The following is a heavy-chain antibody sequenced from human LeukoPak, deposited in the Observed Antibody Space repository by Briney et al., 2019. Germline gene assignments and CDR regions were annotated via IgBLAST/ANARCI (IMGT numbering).Heavy chain of an antibody. D-gene: IGHD6-19*01. CDR2: FDPEDGET. V-gene: IGHV1-24*01. J-gene: IGHJ4*02. CDR1: GYTLTELS. Sequence: ASVKVSCKVSGYTLTELSMHWVRQAPGKGLEWMGGFDPEDGETIYARKFQGRVTMTEDTSTDTAYMELSSLRSEDTAVYYCATQSLYSSGWKSFDYWGQGTLVTVSS. CDR3: ATQSLYSSGWKSFDY.